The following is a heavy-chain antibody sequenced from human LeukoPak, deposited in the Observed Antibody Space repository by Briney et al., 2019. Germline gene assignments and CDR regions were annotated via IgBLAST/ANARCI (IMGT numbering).Heavy chain of an antibody. V-gene: IGHV3-33*01. D-gene: IGHD5-18*01. CDR1: GFTFRSYG. CDR2: IWYDGSNK. CDR3: ARWAGVTDY. Sequence: PGRSLRLSYAASGFTFRSYGMHWVRQTPGKGLEWVAVIWYDGSNKYYADSVKGRFTISRDNGKNSLNLQMNSLRAEDTAVYYCARWAGVTDYWGQGTLVTVSS. J-gene: IGHJ4*02.